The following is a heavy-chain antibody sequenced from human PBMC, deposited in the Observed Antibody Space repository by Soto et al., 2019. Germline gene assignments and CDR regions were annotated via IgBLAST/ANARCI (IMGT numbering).Heavy chain of an antibody. CDR2: ISANSGNT. D-gene: IGHD2-8*01. CDR1: GYTFTSNG. CDR3: ARYRMHGLDY. V-gene: IGHV1-18*01. J-gene: IGHJ4*02. Sequence: QVQLVQSGGEVKKPGASVKVSCKASGYTFTSNGISWVRQAAGQGLAWMGWISANSGNTNYAQNFQGRVTMTADTSTSTAYMELMRLTSADTALYYCARYRMHGLDYWGQGTLVTVSS.